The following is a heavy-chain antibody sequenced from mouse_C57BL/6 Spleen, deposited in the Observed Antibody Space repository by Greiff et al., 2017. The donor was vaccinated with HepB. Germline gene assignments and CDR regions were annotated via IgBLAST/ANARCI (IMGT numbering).Heavy chain of an antibody. CDR3: ARDGTYAMDY. CDR2: ISSGSSTI. V-gene: IGHV5-17*01. Sequence: EVMLVESGGGLVKPGGSLKLSCAASGFTFSDYGMHWVRQAPEKGLEWVAYISSGSSTIYYADTVKGRFTISRDNAKNTLFLQMTSLRSEDTAMYYCARDGTYAMDYWGQGTSVTVSS. J-gene: IGHJ4*01. CDR1: GFTFSDYG. D-gene: IGHD1-1*01.